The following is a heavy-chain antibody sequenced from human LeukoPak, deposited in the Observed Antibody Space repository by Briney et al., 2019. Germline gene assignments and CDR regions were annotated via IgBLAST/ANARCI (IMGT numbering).Heavy chain of an antibody. CDR1: GYTFTSYY. V-gene: IGHV1-46*01. J-gene: IGHJ2*01. CDR3: ARVGGEKRWYFDL. CDR2: INPSGGST. Sequence: GASVKVSCKASGYTFTSYYMHWVRQAPGQGLEWMGIINPSGGSTSYAQKFQGRVTMTRDTSTSTVYMELSGLRSEDTAVYYCARVGGEKRWYFDLWGRGTLVTVSS. D-gene: IGHD2-15*01.